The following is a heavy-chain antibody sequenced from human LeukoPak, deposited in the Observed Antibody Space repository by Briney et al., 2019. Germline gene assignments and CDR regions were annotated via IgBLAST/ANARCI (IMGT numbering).Heavy chain of an antibody. CDR2: IYSGGST. J-gene: IGHJ4*02. D-gene: IGHD6-13*01. Sequence: GGSLRLSWAASGFTVGSNYMSWVRQAPGKGLEWVSVIYSGGSTYYADSVKGRFTISRDNSKNTLYLQMNSLRAEDTAVYYCASTSIAAAGTGFDYWGQGTLVTVSS. CDR1: GFTVGSNY. CDR3: ASTSIAAAGTGFDY. V-gene: IGHV3-66*01.